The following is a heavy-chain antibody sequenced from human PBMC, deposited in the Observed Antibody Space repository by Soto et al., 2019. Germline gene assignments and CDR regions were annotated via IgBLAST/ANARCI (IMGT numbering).Heavy chain of an antibody. CDR1: GFTFSSYA. V-gene: IGHV3-30-3*01. Sequence: QVQLVESGGGVVQPGRSLRLSCAASGFTFSSYAMHWVRQAPGKGLEWVAVISYDGSNKYYADSVKGRFTISRDNSKNTLYLQMNSLRSEDTAVYYCARDSAVLPSALYYFDYWGQGTLVTVSS. J-gene: IGHJ4*02. D-gene: IGHD2-2*01. CDR3: ARDSAVLPSALYYFDY. CDR2: ISYDGSNK.